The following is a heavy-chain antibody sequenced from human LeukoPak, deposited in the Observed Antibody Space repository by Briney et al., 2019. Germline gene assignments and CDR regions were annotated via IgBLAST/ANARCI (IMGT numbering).Heavy chain of an antibody. CDR3: ARGPPNWGYDY. J-gene: IGHJ4*02. CDR2: MSPNSGNT. Sequence: ASVKASCKASGYTFTSYDINWVRQATGQGLEWMGWMSPNSGNTGYAQKFQGRVTMTRSTSMSTAYMEPSSLRSEDTAVYYCARGPPNWGYDYWGQGTLVTVSS. D-gene: IGHD7-27*01. V-gene: IGHV1-8*01. CDR1: GYTFTSYD.